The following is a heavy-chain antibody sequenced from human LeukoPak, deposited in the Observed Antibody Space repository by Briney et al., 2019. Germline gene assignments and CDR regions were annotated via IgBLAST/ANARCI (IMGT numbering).Heavy chain of an antibody. CDR1: GFTFSAFW. V-gene: IGHV3-74*01. CDR2: INSDDSRT. J-gene: IGHJ4*02. Sequence: GGSLRLSCAASGFTFSAFWMHWVRQAPGKGPVWVSRINSDDSRTTYADSVKGRFTITRDNAKNTLYLQMNSLRAEDTAVYYCARGLVHDTSGYYSDYWGQGTLVTVSS. D-gene: IGHD3-22*01. CDR3: ARGLVHDTSGYYSDY.